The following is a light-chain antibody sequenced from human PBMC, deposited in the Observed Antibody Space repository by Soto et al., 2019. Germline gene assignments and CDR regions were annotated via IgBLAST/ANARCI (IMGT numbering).Light chain of an antibody. CDR2: QDY. V-gene: IGLV3-1*01. CDR1: KLGDNY. J-gene: IGLJ3*02. CDR3: QARDSNTLV. Sequence: SYELTQPPSVSVSPGQPASITCSGDKLGDNYTFWYQQKPGQSPVLVIYQDYKRPSGIPERFSGSNSGNTATLTISGTQASDEADYYCQARDSNTLVFGGGTKVTVL.